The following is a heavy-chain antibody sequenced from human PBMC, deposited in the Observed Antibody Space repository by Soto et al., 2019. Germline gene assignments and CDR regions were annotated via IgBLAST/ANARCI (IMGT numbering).Heavy chain of an antibody. CDR1: GYTLTELS. V-gene: IGHV1-24*01. CDR2: FDPEDGET. J-gene: IGHJ4*02. Sequence: ASVKVSCKVSGYTLTELSMHWVRQAPGKGLEWMGGFDPEDGETIYAQKFQGRVTMTEDTSTDTAYMELSSLRSEDTAVYYCATDLLLYSSGWYHSDYWGQGTLVTVSS. D-gene: IGHD6-19*01. CDR3: ATDLLLYSSGWYHSDY.